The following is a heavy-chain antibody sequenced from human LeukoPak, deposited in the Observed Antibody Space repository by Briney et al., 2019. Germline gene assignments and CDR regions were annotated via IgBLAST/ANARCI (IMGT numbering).Heavy chain of an antibody. V-gene: IGHV4-34*01. J-gene: IGHJ6*02. CDR3: ARGDGDTAKWGYGMDV. CDR1: GGSFSGYY. Sequence: SETLSLTCAVYGGSFSGYYWSWIRQPPGKGLEWIGEINHSGSTNYNPSLKSRVTISVDTSKNQFSLKLSSVTAADTAVYYCARGDGDTAKWGYGMDVWGQGTTVTVS. D-gene: IGHD5-18*01. CDR2: INHSGST.